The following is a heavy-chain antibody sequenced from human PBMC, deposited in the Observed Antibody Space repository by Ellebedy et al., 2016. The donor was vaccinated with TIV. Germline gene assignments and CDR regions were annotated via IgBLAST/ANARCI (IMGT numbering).Heavy chain of an antibody. V-gene: IGHV3-15*07. Sequence: GESLKISXAASGFTFNNAWMNWVRQAPGKGLEWVGRIKSRTDGGTIDYVAPVKGRFSISRDDSKNTLYLQMNSLKTEDTAVYYCTLQRGSGNCYYWGQGTLVTVSS. J-gene: IGHJ4*02. CDR1: GFTFNNAW. CDR2: IKSRTDGGTI. CDR3: TLQRGSGNCYY. D-gene: IGHD1-26*01.